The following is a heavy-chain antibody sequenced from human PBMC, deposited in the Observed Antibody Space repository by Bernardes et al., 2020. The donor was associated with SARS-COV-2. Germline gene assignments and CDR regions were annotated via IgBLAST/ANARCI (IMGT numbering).Heavy chain of an antibody. CDR3: ARGPTAVMVDYGLDV. CDR1: GSTLTAYY. Sequence: ASVKVSCKVSGSTLTAYYMHWVRQAPGQGLEWMGWINPRGDVTNYAQKLQGRVIMTRDTSISTAYMELNRLRSDDTAVYYCARGPTAVMVDYGLDVWGQGTTVTVSS. D-gene: IGHD5-18*01. V-gene: IGHV1-2*02. CDR2: INPRGDVT. J-gene: IGHJ6*02.